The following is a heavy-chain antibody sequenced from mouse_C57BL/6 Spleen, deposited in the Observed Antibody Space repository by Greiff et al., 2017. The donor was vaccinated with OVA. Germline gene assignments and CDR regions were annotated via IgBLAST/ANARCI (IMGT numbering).Heavy chain of an antibody. Sequence: EVQLQQSGPELVKPGASVKMSCKASGYTFTDYNMHWVKQSHGKSLEWIGYINPNNGGTSYNQKFKGKATLTVNKSSSTAYMELRSLTSEDSAVYYCTREDDVDSSGYGYWGQGTTLTVSS. CDR3: TREDDVDSSGYGY. CDR2: INPNNGGT. J-gene: IGHJ2*01. CDR1: GYTFTDYN. V-gene: IGHV1-22*01. D-gene: IGHD3-2*02.